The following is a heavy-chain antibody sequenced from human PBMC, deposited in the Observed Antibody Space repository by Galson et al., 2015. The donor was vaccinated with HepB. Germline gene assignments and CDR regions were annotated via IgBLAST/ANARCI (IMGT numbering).Heavy chain of an antibody. D-gene: IGHD6-25*01. CDR1: GFTFTTYS. Sequence: SVKVSCKASGFTFTTYSIHWVRQAPGQRLECMGWINGGNGQTKYSQKFQDRLTITRDISASTAYMELSSLTSEDTAVYYCAKERGVNFAYWGQGTLVSVSS. J-gene: IGHJ4*02. CDR2: INGGNGQT. CDR3: AKERGVNFAY. V-gene: IGHV1-3*01.